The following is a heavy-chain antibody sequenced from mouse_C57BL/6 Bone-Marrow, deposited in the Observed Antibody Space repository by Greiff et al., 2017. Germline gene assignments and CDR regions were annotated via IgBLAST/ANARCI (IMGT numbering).Heavy chain of an antibody. CDR2: IWSGGST. Sequence: VKLQESGPGLVQPSQSLSITCTVSGFSLTSYGVHWVRQSPGKGLEWLGVIWSGGSTDYNAAFISRLSISKDNSKSQVFFKMNSLQADDTAIYYCARIYYGNLYAMDYWGQGTSVTVSS. D-gene: IGHD2-1*01. V-gene: IGHV2-2*01. CDR3: ARIYYGNLYAMDY. J-gene: IGHJ4*01. CDR1: GFSLTSYG.